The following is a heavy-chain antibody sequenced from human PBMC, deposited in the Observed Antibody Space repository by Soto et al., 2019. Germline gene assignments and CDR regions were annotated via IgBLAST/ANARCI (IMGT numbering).Heavy chain of an antibody. CDR3: ATDGSGSYYVQKYYYGMDV. V-gene: IGHV1-24*01. CDR2: FDPEDGET. Sequence: ASVKVSCKVSGYTLTELSMHWVRQAPGKGLEWMGGFDPEDGETIYAQKFQGRVTMTEDTSTDTAYMELSSPRSEDTAVYYCATDGSGSYYVQKYYYGMDVWGQGTTVTVSS. CDR1: GYTLTELS. J-gene: IGHJ6*02. D-gene: IGHD3-10*01.